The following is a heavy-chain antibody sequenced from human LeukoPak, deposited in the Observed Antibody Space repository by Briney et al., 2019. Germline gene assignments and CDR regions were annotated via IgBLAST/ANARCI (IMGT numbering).Heavy chain of an antibody. Sequence: GGSLRLSCAASGFTFSSYAMSWVRQTPGKGLEWLSYITTSSSYTNYADSVKGRFTISRDNTKNSLFLQMNSLRAEDTAVYYCARDGGAIPPDAFDIWGQGTMVTVSS. V-gene: IGHV3-11*05. J-gene: IGHJ3*02. D-gene: IGHD3-16*01. CDR3: ARDGGAIPPDAFDI. CDR2: ITTSSSYT. CDR1: GFTFSSYA.